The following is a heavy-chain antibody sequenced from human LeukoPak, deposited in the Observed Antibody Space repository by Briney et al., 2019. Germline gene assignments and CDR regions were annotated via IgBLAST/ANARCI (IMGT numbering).Heavy chain of an antibody. Sequence: PGGSLRLSCAASGFTFSSYSMNWVRQAPGKGLEWVSSISSSSSYIYYADSVKGRFTISRDNAKNSLYLQVNSLRAEDTAVYYCARDRRSGSYRAGADYWGQGTLVTVSS. CDR1: GFTFSSYS. J-gene: IGHJ4*02. V-gene: IGHV3-21*01. CDR3: ARDRRSGSYRAGADY. CDR2: ISSSSSYI. D-gene: IGHD3-10*01.